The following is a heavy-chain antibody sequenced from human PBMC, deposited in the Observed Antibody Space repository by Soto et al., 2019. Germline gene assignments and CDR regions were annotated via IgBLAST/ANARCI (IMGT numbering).Heavy chain of an antibody. CDR3: ASGVGWEPLDY. J-gene: IGHJ4*02. Sequence: QVQLVQSGAEVKKPGASVKVSCKASGYTFTSYGISWVRQAPGQGLEWMGWISAYNGNTNYAQKLQGRVTMTTDTTPSTPYMEPRTLRSDDTAVYYCASGVGWEPLDYWGQGTLVTVSS. V-gene: IGHV1-18*01. CDR2: ISAYNGNT. D-gene: IGHD1-26*01. CDR1: GYTFTSYG.